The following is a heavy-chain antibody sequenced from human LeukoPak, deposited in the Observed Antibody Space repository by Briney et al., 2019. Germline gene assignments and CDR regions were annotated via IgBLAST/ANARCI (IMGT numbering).Heavy chain of an antibody. V-gene: IGHV4-39*01. CDR1: GGSISSSSYY. CDR3: ARRGYYYYMDV. CDR2: IYYSGST. Sequence: SETLSLTCTVSGGSISSSSYYWGWLRQPPGKGLEWIGSIYYSGSTYYNPSLKSRVTISVDTSKNQFSLKLSSVAAADTAVYHCARRGYYYYMDVWGKGTTVTVSS. J-gene: IGHJ6*03.